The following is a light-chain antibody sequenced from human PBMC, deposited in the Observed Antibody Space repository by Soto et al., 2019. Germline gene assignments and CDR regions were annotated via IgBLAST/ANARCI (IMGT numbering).Light chain of an antibody. CDR1: SRDVGGYNY. CDR3: SSYTSSSTLEGYV. Sequence: QSALTQPASVSGSPGQSITISCTGTSRDVGGYNYVSWYQQHPGKAPKLMIYDVSNRPSGVSNRFSGSKSGNTASLTISGLQAEDEADYYCSSYTSSSTLEGYVFGTGTKVTVL. J-gene: IGLJ1*01. V-gene: IGLV2-14*01. CDR2: DVS.